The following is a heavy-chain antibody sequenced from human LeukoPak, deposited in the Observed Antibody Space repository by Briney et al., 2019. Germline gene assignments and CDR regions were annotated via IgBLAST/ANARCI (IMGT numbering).Heavy chain of an antibody. D-gene: IGHD5-18*01. CDR1: GFTFSSYG. Sequence: GGSLRLSCAASGFTFSSYGMSWVRQAPGKGLEWVSAISGRGGSTYYADSVKGRFTISRDNSKNTVYLQMNSLRAEDTAVYYCAKDRGGYSHDYMDVWGKGTTVTTSS. J-gene: IGHJ6*03. V-gene: IGHV3-23*01. CDR3: AKDRGGYSHDYMDV. CDR2: ISGRGGST.